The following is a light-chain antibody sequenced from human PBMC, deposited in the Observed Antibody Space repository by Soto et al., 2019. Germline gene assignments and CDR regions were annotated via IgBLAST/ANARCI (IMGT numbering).Light chain of an antibody. V-gene: IGKV1-12*01. CDR1: QGISSW. CDR3: LQDINYPWT. Sequence: DIQMTQSPSSVSASVGDRVTITCRASQGISSWLAWYQQKPGKAPKLLIYAASSLQSGVPSRFSGSGSGTDFTLTITSLELEDLGTYYCLQDINYPWTFGQGTKVDIK. J-gene: IGKJ1*01. CDR2: AAS.